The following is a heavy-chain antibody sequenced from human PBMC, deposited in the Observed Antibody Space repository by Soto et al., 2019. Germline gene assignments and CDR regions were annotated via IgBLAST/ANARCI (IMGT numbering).Heavy chain of an antibody. Sequence: EVQLVESGGGLVQPGGSLRLSCADSVFTVSNNYMSWVRQAPGKGLEWVSLIYSGGATHYADSVRGRFTISRDNSKNTLYLQMKSLRGEDTAIYYCMNRPRAWGQGTLVTVSS. D-gene: IGHD6-6*01. CDR2: IYSGGAT. J-gene: IGHJ5*02. V-gene: IGHV3-66*01. CDR3: MNRPRA. CDR1: VFTVSNNY.